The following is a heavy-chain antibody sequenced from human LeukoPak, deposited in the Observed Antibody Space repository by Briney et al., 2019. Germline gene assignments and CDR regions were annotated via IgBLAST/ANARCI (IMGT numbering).Heavy chain of an antibody. CDR1: GFTFSSYE. J-gene: IGHJ6*03. Sequence: PGGSLRLSCAASGFTFSSYEMNWVRQAPGKGLEWVSYISSSGSTIYYADSVKGRFTISRDNAKNTLYLQMNSLKAEDTAVYYCARVARELQTVYYYYYMDVWGKGTTVTVSS. D-gene: IGHD1-26*01. CDR2: ISSSGSTI. CDR3: ARVARELQTVYYYYYMDV. V-gene: IGHV3-48*03.